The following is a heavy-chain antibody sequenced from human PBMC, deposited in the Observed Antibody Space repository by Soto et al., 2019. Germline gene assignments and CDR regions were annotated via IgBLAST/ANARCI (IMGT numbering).Heavy chain of an antibody. CDR1: GFTFSSYW. V-gene: IGHV3-7*05. D-gene: IGHD6-13*01. CDR3: ARISSWLGSAFDI. CDR2: IKQDGSEK. J-gene: IGHJ3*02. Sequence: EVQLVESGGGLVQPGGSLRLSCAASGFTFSSYWMSWVRQAPGKGLEWVANIKQDGSEKYYVDSVKGRFTMSRDNAKNSLYLQMNSLRAEDTAVYYCARISSWLGSAFDIWGQGTMVTVSS.